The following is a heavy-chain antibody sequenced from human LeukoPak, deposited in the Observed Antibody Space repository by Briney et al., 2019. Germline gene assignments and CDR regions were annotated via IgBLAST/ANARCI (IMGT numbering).Heavy chain of an antibody. CDR3: ARALHGYSSSWSWFDP. CDR2: IYYSGST. D-gene: IGHD6-13*01. V-gene: IGHV4-59*01. CDR1: GGSISSYY. J-gene: IGHJ5*02. Sequence: PSETLSLTCTVSGGSISSYYWSWIRQPPGKGLEWIGYIYYSGSTNYNPSLKSRVTISVDTSKNQFSLKLSSVTAADTAVYYCARALHGYSSSWSWFDPWGQGTLVTVSS.